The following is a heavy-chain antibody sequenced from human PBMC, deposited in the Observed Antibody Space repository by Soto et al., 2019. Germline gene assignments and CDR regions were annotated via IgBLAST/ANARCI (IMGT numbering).Heavy chain of an antibody. V-gene: IGHV3-74*01. CDR2: IDNGQADT. CDR1: GFTFHIYW. CDR3: AKDWSGSTSPCMDV. Sequence: GVLRLSCVASGFTFHIYWVQWVRPAPGKGLEWVSSIDNGQADTSYADSVKGRFTIYRDNSKNTIYLQMDSLRAEDSAVYYWAKDWSGSTSPCMDVWGQGTTVTVSS. J-gene: IGHJ6*02. D-gene: IGHD3-3*01.